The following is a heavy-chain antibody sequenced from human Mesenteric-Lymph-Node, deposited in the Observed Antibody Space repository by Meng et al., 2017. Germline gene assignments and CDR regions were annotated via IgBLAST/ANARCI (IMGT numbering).Heavy chain of an antibody. Sequence: SETLSLTCSVSGGSISSGSYYWSWIRQPAGKGLEWIGRIYTSGTTMYSPSLKSRLTISIDTPENQFSLKLSSVTAADTAVYYCARFTSGSGNYYIDSWGQGALVTVSS. V-gene: IGHV4-61*02. CDR3: ARFTSGSGNYYIDS. D-gene: IGHD3-10*01. CDR2: IYTSGTT. CDR1: GGSISSGSYY. J-gene: IGHJ4*02.